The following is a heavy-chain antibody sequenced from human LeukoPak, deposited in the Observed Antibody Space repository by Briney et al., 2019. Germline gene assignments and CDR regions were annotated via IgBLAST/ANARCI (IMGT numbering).Heavy chain of an antibody. J-gene: IGHJ6*04. V-gene: IGHV1-69*13. CDR1: GGTFSSYV. D-gene: IGHD1-20*01. Sequence: SVKVSCKASGGTFSSYVISWVRQAPGQGLEWMGGIIPIFGTANYAQKFQGRVTITADESASTAYMELSSLRSEDTAVYYCASLTGTTRGGYYYYYGMDVWGKGTTVTVSS. CDR3: ASLTGTTRGGYYYYYGMDV. CDR2: IIPIFGTA.